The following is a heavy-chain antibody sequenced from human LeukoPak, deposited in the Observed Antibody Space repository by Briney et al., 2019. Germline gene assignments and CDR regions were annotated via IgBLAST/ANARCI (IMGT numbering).Heavy chain of an antibody. D-gene: IGHD3-10*01. J-gene: IGHJ4*02. CDR1: GGTFSSYA. CDR2: IIPIFGTA. V-gene: IGHV1-69*05. CDR3: ARDHGLPSGDPFDY. Sequence: SVKVSCKASGGTFSSYAISWVRQAPGQGLEWMGRIIPIFGTANYAQKFQGRVTITTDESTSTAYVELSNLRSEDTAVYYCARDHGLPSGDPFDYWGQGTLVTVSS.